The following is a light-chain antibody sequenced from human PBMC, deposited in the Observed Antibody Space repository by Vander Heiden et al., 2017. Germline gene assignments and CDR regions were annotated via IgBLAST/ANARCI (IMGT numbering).Light chain of an antibody. Sequence: DVQMTQSPSSLSASEGDRVTISCRASQYMRNYLNWYQQKPGRAPKLLISAASILQSGVPSRFNGSGSGTYFTLTITNLQLEDFATYYCQQTYSTFRTFGQGTKVEIK. CDR1: QYMRNY. V-gene: IGKV1-39*01. CDR2: AAS. J-gene: IGKJ1*01. CDR3: QQTYSTFRT.